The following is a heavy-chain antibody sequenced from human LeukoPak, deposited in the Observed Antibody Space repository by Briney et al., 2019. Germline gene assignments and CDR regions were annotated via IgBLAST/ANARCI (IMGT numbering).Heavy chain of an antibody. J-gene: IGHJ5*02. Sequence: SQTLSLTCAISGDSVSSNSVTWNWIWQSPSRGLEWLGRTYYRSTWYNDYAVSVRGRITVNPDTSKNQFSLHLNSVTPEDTAVYYCARRLTQYDCFDPWGQGILVTVSS. CDR3: ARRLTQYDCFDP. CDR2: TYYRSTWYN. D-gene: IGHD2-2*01. CDR1: GDSVSSNSVT. V-gene: IGHV6-1*01.